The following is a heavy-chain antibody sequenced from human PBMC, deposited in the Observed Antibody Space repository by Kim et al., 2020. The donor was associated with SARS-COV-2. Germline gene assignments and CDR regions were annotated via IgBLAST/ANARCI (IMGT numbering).Heavy chain of an antibody. CDR2: IYYSGST. V-gene: IGHV4-59*01. CDR3: ARVMGPMGYGSGSYFNWFDP. Sequence: SETLSLTCTVSGGSISSYYWSWIRQPPGKGLEWIGYIYYSGSTNYNPSLKSRVTISVDTSKNQFSLKLSSVTAADTAVYYCARVMGPMGYGSGSYFNWFDPWGQGTPVTVSS. CDR1: GGSISSYY. J-gene: IGHJ5*02. D-gene: IGHD3-10*01.